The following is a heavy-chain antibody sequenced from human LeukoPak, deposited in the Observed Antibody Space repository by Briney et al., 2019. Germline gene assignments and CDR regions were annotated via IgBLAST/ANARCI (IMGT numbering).Heavy chain of an antibody. J-gene: IGHJ3*02. V-gene: IGHV4-34*01. D-gene: IGHD3-3*01. Sequence: SETLSLSCAVYGGSFSSYCWSWIRQPPGKGLEWIGEINHSGSANYNPPLKSRVTMSLDTSKNQCSLQLKSLTAADTAVYYCARGLEYDFWSGNYSDGFDKWGHGTMVTVSP. CDR2: INHSGSA. CDR1: GGSFSSYC. CDR3: ARGLEYDFWSGNYSDGFDK.